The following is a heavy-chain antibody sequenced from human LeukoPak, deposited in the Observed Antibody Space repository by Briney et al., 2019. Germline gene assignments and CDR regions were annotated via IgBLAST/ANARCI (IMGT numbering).Heavy chain of an antibody. D-gene: IGHD3-9*01. CDR1: GFTFSIYE. CDR3: ARAFYDFLTGYPAYFDY. CDR2: ISNSGSTI. V-gene: IGHV3-48*03. J-gene: IGHJ4*02. Sequence: GGSLRLSCAASGFTFSIYEMNWVRQAPGRGLEWVSYISNSGSTIYYADSVKGRFTISRDNAKNPLYLQMNSLRAEDTAVYYCARAFYDFLTGYPAYFDYWGQGTLVTVSS.